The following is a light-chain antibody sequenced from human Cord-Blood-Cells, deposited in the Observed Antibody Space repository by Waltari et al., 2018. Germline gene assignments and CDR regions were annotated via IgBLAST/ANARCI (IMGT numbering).Light chain of an antibody. CDR1: QSISSS. J-gene: IGKJ1*01. CDR2: AAS. V-gene: IGKV1-39*01. CDR3: QQSYSTPRT. Sequence: DIQMTQPPSSLSASVGDRVTITCRASQSISSSLNWYQQKPGKAPKLLIYAASSLQSGGPSRFSGSGSGTDFTLTISSLQPEDFATYYCQQSYSTPRTFGQGTKVEIK.